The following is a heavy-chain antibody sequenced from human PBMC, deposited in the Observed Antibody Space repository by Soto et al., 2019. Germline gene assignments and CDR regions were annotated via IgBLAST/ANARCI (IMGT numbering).Heavy chain of an antibody. CDR1: GDTFKNCV. V-gene: IGHV1-69*01. D-gene: IGHD3-10*01. J-gene: IGHJ6*02. CDR3: AAELGFGKLSVV. Sequence: QVQVVQSGVEVRRPGSSVKVSCKASGDTFKNCVISWVRQAPGQGLEWMGGIIPLFGTTDFAQRFQGRLTITTDESTTTAYMDLSRLRSEDTATYYCAAELGFGKLSVVLGQGTTVIVSS. CDR2: IIPLFGTT.